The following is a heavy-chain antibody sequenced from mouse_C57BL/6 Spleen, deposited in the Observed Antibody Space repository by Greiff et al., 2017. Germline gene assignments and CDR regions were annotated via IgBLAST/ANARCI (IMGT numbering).Heavy chain of an antibody. D-gene: IGHD2-2*01. CDR3: ARDRTGCYFDV. CDR1: GYSFTSYY. Sequence: QVQLKESGPELVKPGASVKISCKASGYSFTSYYIHWVKQRPGQGLEWIGWIYPGSGNTKYNEKFKGKATLTADTSSSTAYMQLSSLTSEDSAVYYCARDRTGCYFDVWGTGTTVTVSS. V-gene: IGHV1-66*01. J-gene: IGHJ1*03. CDR2: IYPGSGNT.